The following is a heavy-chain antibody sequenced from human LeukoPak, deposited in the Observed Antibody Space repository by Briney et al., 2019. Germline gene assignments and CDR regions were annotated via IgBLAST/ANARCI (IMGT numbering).Heavy chain of an antibody. CDR3: AKGTEYYYDSSGFFYFDY. V-gene: IGHV3-23*01. D-gene: IGHD3-22*01. CDR2: ISGGST. CDR1: GFTFSGYA. Sequence: GGSLRLSCAASGFTFSGYAMSWVRQAPGKGLEWVSAISGGSTYYADSVKGRFTISRDNSKNTLSLQMNSLRAEDTAVYYCAKGTEYYYDSSGFFYFDYWGQGTLVTVSS. J-gene: IGHJ4*02.